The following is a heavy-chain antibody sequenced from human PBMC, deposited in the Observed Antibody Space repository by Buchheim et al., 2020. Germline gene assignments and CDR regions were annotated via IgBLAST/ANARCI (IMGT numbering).Heavy chain of an antibody. J-gene: IGHJ6*02. D-gene: IGHD2-2*02. CDR1: GYTFTSYD. V-gene: IGHV1-8*01. Sequence: QVQLVQSGAEVKKPGASVKVSCKASGYTFTSYDINWVRQATGQGLEWMGWMNPNSGNTGYAQKFQGRVTMTRNTYIRTAYMELSRLRSEYTAVYYCARESGVVPAAISRYYYYGMDVWGQGT. CDR3: ARESGVVPAAISRYYYYGMDV. CDR2: MNPNSGNT.